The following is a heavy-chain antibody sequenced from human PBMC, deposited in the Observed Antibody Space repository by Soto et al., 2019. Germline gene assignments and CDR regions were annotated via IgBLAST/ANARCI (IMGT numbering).Heavy chain of an antibody. D-gene: IGHD6-13*01. Sequence: QITLKESGPTLVKPTQTLTLTCTFSGFSLSTSGMGVGWIRQPPGKALEWLALIYWNYDKRYSPSLKSRLTITTDTSKNQVVLTMTNMDPMDTATYYCEHRLQYSSSRSFDCWGQGTLVTVSS. V-gene: IGHV2-5*01. CDR3: EHRLQYSSSRSFDC. CDR2: IYWNYDK. J-gene: IGHJ4*02. CDR1: GFSLSTSGMG.